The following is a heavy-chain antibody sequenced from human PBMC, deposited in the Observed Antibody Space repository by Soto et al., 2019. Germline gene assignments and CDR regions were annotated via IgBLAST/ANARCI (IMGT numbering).Heavy chain of an antibody. CDR3: VHRVLPTVIGWVTTTAIYLYF. D-gene: IGHD2-21*01. J-gene: IGHJ4*02. CDR1: GFSLSTSGVG. V-gene: IGHV2-5*02. CDR2: IYWADEK. Sequence: QITLNESGPTLVKPTETLTLTCTVSGFSLSTSGVGVGWIRQSPGKAAEWLALIYWADEKRYSASLKTRLTIGQDTSRSQVILTMPNSEPADTATYHCVHRVLPTVIGWVTTTAIYLYFWDQGTPVAVSS.